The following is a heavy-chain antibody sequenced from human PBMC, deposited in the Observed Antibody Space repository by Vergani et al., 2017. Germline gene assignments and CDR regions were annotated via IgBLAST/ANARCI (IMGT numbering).Heavy chain of an antibody. V-gene: IGHV4-34*01. CDR1: GGSFSGYY. CDR2: INHSGST. J-gene: IGHJ5*02. Sequence: QVQLQQWGAGLLKPSETLSLTCAVYGGSFSGYYWSWIRQPPGKGLEWIWEINHSGSTNYNPSLKSRVTISVDTSKNQFSLKLSSVTAADTAVYYCSSNSGSYYNWFDPWGQGTLVTVSS. D-gene: IGHD1-26*01. CDR3: SSNSGSYYNWFDP.